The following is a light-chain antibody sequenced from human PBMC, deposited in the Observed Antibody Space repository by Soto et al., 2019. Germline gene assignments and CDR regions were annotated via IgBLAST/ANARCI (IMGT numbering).Light chain of an antibody. Sequence: DIQMTQSPSSLSASVGDRVTITCRASQAITNDLSWYQQKPGEPPKRLIYAASTLHSGVPSRFSGSGSGTEFTLTISSLQPEDFATYFCLQHNSYPRTSGQGTKVEIK. CDR1: QAITND. CDR2: AAS. J-gene: IGKJ1*01. CDR3: LQHNSYPRT. V-gene: IGKV1-17*01.